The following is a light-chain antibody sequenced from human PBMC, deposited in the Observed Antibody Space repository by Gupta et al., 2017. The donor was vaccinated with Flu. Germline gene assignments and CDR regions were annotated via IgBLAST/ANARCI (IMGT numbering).Light chain of an antibody. CDR1: SSNIGNNY. J-gene: IGLJ2*01. Sequence: KVTISGSGSSSNIGNNYVSWYQQRPGTGPKLLIYDNNKRQSGIPDRFSGSKSGTSATLGITGLQTGDEADYYCATWDSSLSGGVFGGGTKLTVL. V-gene: IGLV1-51*01. CDR3: ATWDSSLSGGV. CDR2: DNN.